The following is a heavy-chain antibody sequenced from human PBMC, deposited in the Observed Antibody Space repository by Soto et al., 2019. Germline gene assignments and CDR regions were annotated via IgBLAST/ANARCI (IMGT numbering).Heavy chain of an antibody. Sequence: PSETLSLTCTVSVGSISSYYWSLIRQPPGKGLEWIGYIYYSGSTNYNPSLKSRVTISVDTSKNQFSLKLSSVPAADTAVYYCARTPTHYDILTGYYIVGSLFEYWGQGTLVTLSS. CDR2: IYYSGST. D-gene: IGHD3-9*01. CDR3: ARTPTHYDILTGYYIVGSLFEY. V-gene: IGHV4-59*01. CDR1: VGSISSYY. J-gene: IGHJ4*02.